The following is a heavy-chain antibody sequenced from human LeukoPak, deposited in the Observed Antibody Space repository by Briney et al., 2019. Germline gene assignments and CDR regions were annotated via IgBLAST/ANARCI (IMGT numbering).Heavy chain of an antibody. CDR2: IYYSGST. Sequence: LEWIGYIYYSGSTNYNPSLMSRVTISLDTSKNQFSLRLSSVTAADTAVYYCARLDSSGWSYWGQGTLVTVSS. D-gene: IGHD6-19*01. J-gene: IGHJ4*02. CDR3: ARLDSSGWSY. V-gene: IGHV4-59*08.